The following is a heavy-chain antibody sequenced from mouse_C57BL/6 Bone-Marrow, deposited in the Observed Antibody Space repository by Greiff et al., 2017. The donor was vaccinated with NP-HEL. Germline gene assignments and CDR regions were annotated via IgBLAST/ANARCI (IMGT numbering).Heavy chain of an antibody. CDR2: INPSTGGT. J-gene: IGHJ2*01. CDR1: GYSFTGYY. Sequence: VQLQQSGPELVKPGASVKISCKASGYSFTGYYMNWVKQSPEKSLEWIGEINPSTGGTTYNQKFKGKATLTVDKSSSTAYMELNSLTSEDSAVYYCARKGATGYWGQGTTLTVSS. V-gene: IGHV1-42*01. CDR3: ARKGATGY. D-gene: IGHD3-1*01.